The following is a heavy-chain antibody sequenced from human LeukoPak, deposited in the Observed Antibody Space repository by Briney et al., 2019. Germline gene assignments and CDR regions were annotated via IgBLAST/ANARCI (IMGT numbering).Heavy chain of an antibody. CDR3: ARGRTGGGWPYKYFHL. J-gene: IGHJ2*01. CDR2: INHSGST. Sequence: KSSETLCLTCAVYGGSFSVYYWSRIRQPPGKGLEWIEEINHSGSTNYNPSLKSRVTISVDTSKNQFSLKLSSVTAADTAVYYCARGRTGGGWPYKYFHLWGRGTLVTVSS. D-gene: IGHD2-8*02. CDR1: GGSFSVYY. V-gene: IGHV4-34*01.